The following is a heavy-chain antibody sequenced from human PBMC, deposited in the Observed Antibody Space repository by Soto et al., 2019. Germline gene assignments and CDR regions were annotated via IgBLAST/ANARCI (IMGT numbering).Heavy chain of an antibody. CDR2: MNPNSGNT. D-gene: IGHD6-13*01. CDR3: AIQLTGYSSSWYAFDI. Sequence: ASVKVSCKASGYTFTSYDINWVRQATGQGLEWMGWMNPNSGNTGYAQKFQGRVTMTRNTSISTAYMELSSLRSEDTAVYYCAIQLTGYSSSWYAFDIWGQGTMVTVSS. V-gene: IGHV1-8*01. J-gene: IGHJ3*02. CDR1: GYTFTSYD.